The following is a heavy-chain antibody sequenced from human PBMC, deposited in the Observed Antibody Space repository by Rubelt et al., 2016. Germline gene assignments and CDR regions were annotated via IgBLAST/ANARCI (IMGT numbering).Heavy chain of an antibody. V-gene: IGHV1-69*04. Sequence: QVQLVQSGAEAKKPGSSVKVSCKIFGDSFSSYAITWVRQAPGQGLEWMGRIIPLVGIANYAQRFQGRVTITAAKTANTAYMELGSLRSEDTAVYFCARGGKEYGGNSGIRAYWGQGALVTVSS. J-gene: IGHJ4*02. CDR1: GDSFSSYA. D-gene: IGHD4-23*01. CDR3: ARGGKEYGGNSGIRAY. CDR2: IIPLVGIA.